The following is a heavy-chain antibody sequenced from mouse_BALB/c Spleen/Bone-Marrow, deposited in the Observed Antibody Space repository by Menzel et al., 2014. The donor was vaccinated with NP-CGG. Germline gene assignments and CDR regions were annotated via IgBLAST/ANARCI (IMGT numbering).Heavy chain of an antibody. V-gene: IGHV7-3*02. Sequence: EVKLVESGGGLVQPGGSLRLSCATSGFTFTDYYMSWVRQPPGKALEWLGFIRNKANGYTTEYSASVKGRFTISRDNSQGILYLQMNTLRAEDSATYYCARSLYPRAMDYWGQGTSVTVSS. J-gene: IGHJ4*01. CDR1: GFTFTDYY. CDR3: ARSLYPRAMDY. CDR2: IRNKANGYTT. D-gene: IGHD2-1*01.